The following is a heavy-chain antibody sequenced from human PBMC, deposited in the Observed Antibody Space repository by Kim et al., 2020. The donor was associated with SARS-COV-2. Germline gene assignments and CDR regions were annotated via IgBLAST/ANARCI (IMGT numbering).Heavy chain of an antibody. V-gene: IGHV3-30*18. CDR2: ISYDGSNK. J-gene: IGHJ4*01. D-gene: IGHD3-3*01. CDR3: AKDLVRFLEWLFPDY. Sequence: GGSLRLSCAASGFTFSSYGMHWVRQAPGKGLEWVAVISYDGSNKYYADSVKGRFTISRDNSKNTLYLQMNSLRAEDTAVYYCAKDLVRFLEWLFPDYWG. CDR1: GFTFSSYG.